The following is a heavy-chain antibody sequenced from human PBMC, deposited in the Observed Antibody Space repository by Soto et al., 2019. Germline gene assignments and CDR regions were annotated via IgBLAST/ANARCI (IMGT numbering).Heavy chain of an antibody. V-gene: IGHV1-2*02. CDR1: GYTFSVYH. D-gene: IGHD4-4*01. Sequence: ASVKVSCKASGYTFSVYHMHWARQAPGQGLEWMGWVHPNSGGTNYAESFEGRVTMTRDTSINTAYMELSRLTSDETAVYGCAKELQGGMDVWGQGTTVTVSS. CDR2: VHPNSGGT. J-gene: IGHJ6*02. CDR3: AKELQGGMDV.